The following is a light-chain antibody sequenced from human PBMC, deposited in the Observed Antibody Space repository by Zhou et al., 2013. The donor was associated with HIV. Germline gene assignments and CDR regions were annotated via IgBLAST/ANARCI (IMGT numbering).Light chain of an antibody. J-gene: IGKJ2*02. CDR2: KAS. Sequence: DIQMTQSPSTLSASVGDRVTITCRASQNIGNWLAWFQQKPGKAPKLLIYKASSLEAGVPSRFSGSGSGTEFTLTITSLQPEDFATYYCQQCDTYFRTFGQGTKLEIK. CDR3: QQCDTYFRT. CDR1: QNIGNW. V-gene: IGKV1-5*03.